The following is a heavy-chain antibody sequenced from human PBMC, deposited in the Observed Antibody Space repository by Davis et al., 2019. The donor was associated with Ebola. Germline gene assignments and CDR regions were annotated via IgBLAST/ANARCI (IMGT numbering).Heavy chain of an antibody. V-gene: IGHV3-21*01. CDR3: LWPSRSSGWRNGY. Sequence: GESLKISCAASGFTFSTYSMSWVRQAPGKGLEWVSSISSDSDYIYYADSAKGRFTISRDNAKNSLYLQMNSLRAEDTAVYYCLWPSRSSGWRNGYWGQGTLVTVSS. CDR1: GFTFSTYS. D-gene: IGHD6-19*01. J-gene: IGHJ4*02. CDR2: ISSDSDYI.